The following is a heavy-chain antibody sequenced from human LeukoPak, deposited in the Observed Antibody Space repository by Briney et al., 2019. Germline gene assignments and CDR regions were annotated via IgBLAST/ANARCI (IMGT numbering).Heavy chain of an antibody. J-gene: IGHJ4*02. Sequence: GGSLRLSCAASGFTFSSYGMHWVRQAPGKGLEWVAVISYDGSNKYYADSVKGRFTISRDNSKNTLYLQMNSLRAEDTAVYYCAKEHLFFDSAEYYFDYWGQGTLVTVSS. CDR1: GFTFSSYG. CDR3: AKEHLFFDSAEYYFDY. V-gene: IGHV3-30*18. CDR2: ISYDGSNK. D-gene: IGHD3-9*01.